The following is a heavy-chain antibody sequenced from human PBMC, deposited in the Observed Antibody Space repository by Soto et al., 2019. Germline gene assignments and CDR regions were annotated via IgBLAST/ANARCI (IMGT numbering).Heavy chain of an antibody. V-gene: IGHV3-23*01. CDR2: ISGSGGST. CDR3: ATNYDYIWGSYRYYSAAFGY. CDR1: GFTFSSYA. J-gene: IGHJ4*02. D-gene: IGHD3-16*02. Sequence: GGSLRLSCAASGFTFSSYAMSWVRQAPGKGLEWVSAISGSGGSTYYADSVKGRFTISRDNSKNTLYLQMNSLRAEDTAVYYCATNYDYIWGSYRYYSAAFGYWGQGTLVTVSS.